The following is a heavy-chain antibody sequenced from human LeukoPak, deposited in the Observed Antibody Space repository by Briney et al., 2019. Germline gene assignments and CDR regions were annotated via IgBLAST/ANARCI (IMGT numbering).Heavy chain of an antibody. D-gene: IGHD3-16*02. CDR2: IHPSTGNP. CDR3: ARAFQSLGGLSLPDY. J-gene: IGHJ4*02. V-gene: IGHV7-4-1*02. Sequence: ASVKVSCKGSGYSFNIYGMNWVRQAPGQGLEWMGWIHPSTGNPTYAQGFTGRFVFSLDTSVSTTYLQISSLKAEDTAVYFCARAFQSLGGLSLPDYWGQGTLVTVSS. CDR1: GYSFNIYG.